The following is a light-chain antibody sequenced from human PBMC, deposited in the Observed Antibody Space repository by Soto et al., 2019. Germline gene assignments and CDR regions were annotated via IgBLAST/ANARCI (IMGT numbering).Light chain of an antibody. CDR3: SSHTTSSTSV. V-gene: IGLV2-14*01. J-gene: IGLJ1*01. CDR2: DVS. Sequence: QSALTQPASVSGSPGQSITISCTGTSSDVGAYNYVSWHQQHPGKVPKLLIYDVSNRPSGVSNRLSGSKSGNTASLTISGLQAEDEADYYCSSHTTSSTSVFGTGTKVTVL. CDR1: SSDVGAYNY.